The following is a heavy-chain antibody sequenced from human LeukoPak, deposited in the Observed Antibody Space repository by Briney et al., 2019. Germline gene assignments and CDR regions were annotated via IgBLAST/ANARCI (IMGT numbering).Heavy chain of an antibody. CDR1: GFTFSDYY. D-gene: IGHD4-17*01. V-gene: IGHV3-11*04. CDR3: ARRNVKFSDYGRMDY. J-gene: IGHJ4*02. CDR2: ISNSGTTI. Sequence: GGSLRLSCAASGFTFSDYYMTWIRQAPGKGLEWVSYISNSGTTIYYADSVKGRFTISRDNAKNSLYLQMNSLRAEDTAVYYCARRNVKFSDYGRMDYWGQGTLVTVSS.